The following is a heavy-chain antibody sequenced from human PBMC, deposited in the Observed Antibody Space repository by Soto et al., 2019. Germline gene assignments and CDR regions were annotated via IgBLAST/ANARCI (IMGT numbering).Heavy chain of an antibody. Sequence: GSLRLSCAASGFTFSNARMSWVRQAPGKGLEWVGRIKSKTDGGTTDYAAPVKGRFTISRDDSKNTLYLQMNSLKTEDTAVYYCTTESDSLASWFDPWGQGTLVTVSS. J-gene: IGHJ5*02. CDR1: GFTFSNAR. D-gene: IGHD2-21*01. CDR3: TTESDSLASWFDP. CDR2: IKSKTDGGTT. V-gene: IGHV3-15*01.